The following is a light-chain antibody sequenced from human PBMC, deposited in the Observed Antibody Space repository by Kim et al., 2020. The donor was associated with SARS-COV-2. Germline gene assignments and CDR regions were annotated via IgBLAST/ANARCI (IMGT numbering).Light chain of an antibody. CDR2: YDS. V-gene: IGLV3-21*04. Sequence: SSELTQPPSVSVAPGKTARITCGGNNIESKSVHWYQQKPGQAPVLVIYYDSDRPSGIPERFSGSNSGNTATLTISRVEAGDEADYYCHVWDSSSDQEVFGGGTQLTVL. CDR1: NIESKS. CDR3: HVWDSSSDQEV. J-gene: IGLJ3*02.